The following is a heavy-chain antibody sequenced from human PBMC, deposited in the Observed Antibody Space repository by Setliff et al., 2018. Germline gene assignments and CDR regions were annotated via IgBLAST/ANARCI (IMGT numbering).Heavy chain of an antibody. V-gene: IGHV1-8*03. Sequence: ASVKVSCKASGYTFTSYDINWVRQATGQGLEWMGWMNPNSGNTGYAQKFQGRVTITRNTSISTAYMELSSLRSEDTAVYYCARGGTLEWGPYYFDNWGQGTLVTVSS. D-gene: IGHD3-3*01. CDR2: MNPNSGNT. CDR3: ARGGTLEWGPYYFDN. J-gene: IGHJ4*02. CDR1: GYTFTSYD.